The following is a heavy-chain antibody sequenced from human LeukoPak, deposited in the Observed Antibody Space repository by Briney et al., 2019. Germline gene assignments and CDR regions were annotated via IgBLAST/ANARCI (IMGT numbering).Heavy chain of an antibody. D-gene: IGHD2-15*01. CDR2: IYPGDSDT. V-gene: IGHV5-51*01. Sequence: GESLKISCKGSGYSFTSYWIGWVRQMPGKGLEWMGIIYPGDSDTRYSPSFQGQVTISADKSISTAYLQWSSLEASDTAMYYCARLDCSGGSCYSGYFDYWGQGTLVTVSS. J-gene: IGHJ4*02. CDR3: ARLDCSGGSCYSGYFDY. CDR1: GYSFTSYW.